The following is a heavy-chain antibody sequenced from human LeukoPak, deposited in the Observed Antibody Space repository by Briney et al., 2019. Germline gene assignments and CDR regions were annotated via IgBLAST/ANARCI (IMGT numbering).Heavy chain of an antibody. CDR3: ARDGYASGSHDY. CDR1: GFTLSSYW. D-gene: IGHD3-10*01. J-gene: IGHJ4*02. V-gene: IGHV3-7*01. Sequence: GGSLRLSCAASGFTLSSYWMSWVRQAPGKGLEWVANIRQDGSEKNYVDSVRGRFTITRDNAKNSLYLQMNSLRLEDMAVYYCARDGYASGSHDYWGQGTLVTVSS. CDR2: IRQDGSEK.